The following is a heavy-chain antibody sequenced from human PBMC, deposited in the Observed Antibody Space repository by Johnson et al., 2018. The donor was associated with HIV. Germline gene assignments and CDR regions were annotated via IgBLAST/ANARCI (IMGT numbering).Heavy chain of an antibody. Sequence: QEQLVESGGGVVQPGGSLRLSCAASGFTFSTFGMHWVRQAPGKGLEWVAFIRYDGSNKYYADSVKGRFTISRDNSKNTLYLQMNSLRAEDTAVYYCAKASNYYDSSRHAFDIWGQGTMVTVSS. CDR1: GFTFSTFG. J-gene: IGHJ3*02. D-gene: IGHD3-22*01. V-gene: IGHV3-30*02. CDR3: AKASNYYDSSRHAFDI. CDR2: IRYDGSNK.